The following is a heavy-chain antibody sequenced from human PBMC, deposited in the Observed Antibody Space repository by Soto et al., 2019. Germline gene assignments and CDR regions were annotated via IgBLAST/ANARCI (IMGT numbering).Heavy chain of an antibody. Sequence: EVLLLESGGGLVQPGGSLRLSCAASGIAFSTYTLDWVRQAPGKGLEWVSAISVGDVITTHYTPSVGGRFTISRDNSKNTVYLQMNSLRAEDTAIYYCAKHLKGGRLQSPFDDWGQGTLVTVSS. D-gene: IGHD1-1*01. CDR1: GIAFSTYT. V-gene: IGHV3-23*01. CDR3: AKHLKGGRLQSPFDD. CDR2: ISVGDVITT. J-gene: IGHJ4*02.